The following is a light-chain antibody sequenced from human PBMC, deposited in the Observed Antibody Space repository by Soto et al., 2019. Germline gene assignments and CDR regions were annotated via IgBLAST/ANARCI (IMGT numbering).Light chain of an antibody. CDR1: QSVSSN. J-gene: IGKJ1*01. V-gene: IGKV3-15*01. CDR2: GAS. CDR3: HSYDKWRPGA. Sequence: EIVMPQSPANLSVSPGERGTRACRASQSVSSNLAWYQQKPGQAPRLLIYGASTRAFGLPARFSGSGSGTEFTLTIRRLQPEDFDVYFCHSYDKWRPGAFGQGTKVDIK.